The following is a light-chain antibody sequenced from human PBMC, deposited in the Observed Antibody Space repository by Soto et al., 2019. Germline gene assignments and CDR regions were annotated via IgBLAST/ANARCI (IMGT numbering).Light chain of an antibody. J-gene: IGKJ2*01. Sequence: DIQMTQSPSSLSASVGDRVTITCRASQIVRSNLNWYQQKPGKVPELLIYAASTLQPGVPPRFRGSGSGTDFTLTVSSLQPEDFATYHCQQTFSRPYTFGQGTKLEIE. V-gene: IGKV1-39*01. CDR1: QIVRSN. CDR2: AAS. CDR3: QQTFSRPYT.